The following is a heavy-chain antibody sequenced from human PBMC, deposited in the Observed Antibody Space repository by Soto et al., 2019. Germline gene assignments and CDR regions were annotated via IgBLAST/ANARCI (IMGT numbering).Heavy chain of an antibody. CDR2: IYYSGST. D-gene: IGHD5-12*01. Sequence: LSLTCTVSGGSISSSSYYWGWIRQPPGKGLEWIGNIYYSGSTYYNPSLKSRVTISVDTSKNQFSLKLSSVTAADTAVYYCARRSGYDYDYWGQGTLVTVSS. J-gene: IGHJ4*02. CDR1: GGSISSSSYY. CDR3: ARRSGYDYDY. V-gene: IGHV4-39*01.